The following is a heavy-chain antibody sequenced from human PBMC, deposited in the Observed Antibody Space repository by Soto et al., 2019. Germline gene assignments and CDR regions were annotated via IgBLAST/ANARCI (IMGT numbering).Heavy chain of an antibody. Sequence: QVQLVQSGAEVKKPGSSVKVSCKASGGTFSSYAISWVRQAPGQGLEWMGGIIPIFGTANYAQKFQGRVTITADEATSTAYRELSSLRSEDTAVYYCARVFRNYHGMAVWGQGTTVTVFS. CDR2: IIPIFGTA. CDR1: GGTFSSYA. J-gene: IGHJ6*02. CDR3: ARVFRNYHGMAV. V-gene: IGHV1-69*01.